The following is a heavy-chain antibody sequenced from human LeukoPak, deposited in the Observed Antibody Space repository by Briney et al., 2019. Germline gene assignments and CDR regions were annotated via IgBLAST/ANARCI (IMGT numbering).Heavy chain of an antibody. CDR2: IFPADSDT. CDR3: ASVCSSTSWDY. V-gene: IGHV5-51*01. J-gene: IGHJ4*02. D-gene: IGHD6-13*01. CDR1: GYSFTTYW. Sequence: ESLKISCRASGYSFTTYWIGWVRQMPGKGLEWMGVIFPADSDTRYSPSFQGQVTISADRSISTAYLQWSSLKASDTGMYYCASVCSSTSWDYWGQGTLVTVSS.